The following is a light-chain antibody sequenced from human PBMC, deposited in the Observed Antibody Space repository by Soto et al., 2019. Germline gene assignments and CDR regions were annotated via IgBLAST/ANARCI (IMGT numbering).Light chain of an antibody. V-gene: IGKV3-11*01. Sequence: EVVLTQSPATLSLSPGERATLSCRASQSVSSYVAWYQQKPGQAPRLLIYDASNRAPGIPARFSGSGSGTDFTLPISSLEPEDSAVYYCQQRSSWLFGGGTKVEIK. CDR1: QSVSSY. CDR3: QQRSSWL. CDR2: DAS. J-gene: IGKJ4*01.